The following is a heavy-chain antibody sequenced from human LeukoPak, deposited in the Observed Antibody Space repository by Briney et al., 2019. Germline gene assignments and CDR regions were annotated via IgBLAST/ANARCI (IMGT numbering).Heavy chain of an antibody. Sequence: SETLSLTCTVSGDFITAYYWSWIRQPPGKGLEWIGYVYYSGSTNYNPSLKSRVTISVDTSKNQFSLKLSSVTAADTAVYYCARDHPLPSPVTGERTRVRAFDIWGQGTMVTVSS. D-gene: IGHD2-21*02. V-gene: IGHV4-59*01. CDR2: VYYSGST. CDR3: ARDHPLPSPVTGERTRVRAFDI. J-gene: IGHJ3*02. CDR1: GDFITAYY.